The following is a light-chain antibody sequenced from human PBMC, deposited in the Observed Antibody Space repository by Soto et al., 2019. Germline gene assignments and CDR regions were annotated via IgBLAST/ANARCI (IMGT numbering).Light chain of an antibody. J-gene: IGLJ1*01. V-gene: IGLV1-40*01. CDR2: GNS. CDR1: SSNIGAGYC. CDR3: QSYDSSLSGYV. Sequence: QSALTQPPSVSGAPGQRVTISCTGSSSNIGAGYCVLWYQQLPGTSPNLLFYGNSYWPSGVSDRFSGSKSCTSASLAIIWLQAEDEADYYCQSYDSSLSGYVFGTGTKVTVL.